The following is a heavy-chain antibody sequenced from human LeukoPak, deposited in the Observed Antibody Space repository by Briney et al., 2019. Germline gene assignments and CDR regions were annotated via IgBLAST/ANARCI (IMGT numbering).Heavy chain of an antibody. D-gene: IGHD3-22*01. Sequence: SETLSLTCSVSGDSISSSSYYWGWIRQPPGKGLEWIGSIFYSGSTYYNPSLKSRVTISVDTSKNQFSLKLSSVTAADTAVYYCASGVVVITTRPFDYWGQGTLVTVSS. J-gene: IGHJ4*02. CDR3: ASGVVVITTRPFDY. V-gene: IGHV4-39*01. CDR2: IFYSGST. CDR1: GDSISSSSYY.